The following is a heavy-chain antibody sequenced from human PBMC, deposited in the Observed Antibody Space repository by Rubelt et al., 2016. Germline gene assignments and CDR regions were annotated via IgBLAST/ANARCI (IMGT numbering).Heavy chain of an antibody. Sequence: QLQLQESGPGLVKPSETLSLTCTVSGGSISSRSYYWGWIRQPPGKGLEWIGSLYYSGNTFYNPPLNSRVTMSIDTAKNEFSLKLNSVTAAETAVYYCARRFQNAFDIWGQGTMVTVSS. V-gene: IGHV4-39*07. CDR2: LYYSGNT. J-gene: IGHJ3*02. CDR3: ARRFQNAFDI. CDR1: GGSISSRSYY.